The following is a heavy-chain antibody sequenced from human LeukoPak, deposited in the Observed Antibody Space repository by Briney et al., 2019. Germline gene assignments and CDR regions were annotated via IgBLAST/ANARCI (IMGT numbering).Heavy chain of an antibody. CDR3: AREGLTSVFDY. CDR1: NGSISSSSYY. CDR2: IYYSGHS. V-gene: IGHV4-39*07. Sequence: SETLSLTCTVSNGSISSSSYYWGWIRQPPGKGLEWIGSIYYSGHSYYNPSLKSRVTMSIDTSKNQFSLKLSSVTAADTAVYYCAREGLTSVFDYWGQGTLVTVSS. D-gene: IGHD4/OR15-4a*01. J-gene: IGHJ4*02.